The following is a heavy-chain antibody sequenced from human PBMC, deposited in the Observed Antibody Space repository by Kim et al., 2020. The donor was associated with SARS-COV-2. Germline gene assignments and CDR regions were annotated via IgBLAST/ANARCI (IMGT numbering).Heavy chain of an antibody. V-gene: IGHV3-9*01. D-gene: IGHD4-17*01. Sequence: GGSLRLSCAASGFTFGDYAMHWVRQAPGKGLEWVSGINWKSATIGYADSVQGRFTISRDNAKKSLYLQMNSLRAEDTALYYCAKDIRRLRDAFDIWGQGT. CDR3: AKDIRRLRDAFDI. CDR1: GFTFGDYA. CDR2: INWKSATI. J-gene: IGHJ3*02.